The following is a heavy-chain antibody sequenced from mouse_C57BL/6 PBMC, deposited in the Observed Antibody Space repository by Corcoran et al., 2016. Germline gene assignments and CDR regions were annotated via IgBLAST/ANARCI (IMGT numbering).Heavy chain of an antibody. CDR1: GYTFTDYY. V-gene: IGHV1-19*01. CDR3: ARGGPIYDGYPFYAMDY. Sequence: EVQLQQSGPVLVKPGASVKMSCKASGYTFTDYYMNWVKQSHGKSLEWIGVINPYNGGTSYNQKFKGKATLTVDKSSSTAYMELNSLTSEDSAVYYCARGGPIYDGYPFYAMDYWGQGTSVTVSS. CDR2: INPYNGGT. J-gene: IGHJ4*01. D-gene: IGHD2-3*01.